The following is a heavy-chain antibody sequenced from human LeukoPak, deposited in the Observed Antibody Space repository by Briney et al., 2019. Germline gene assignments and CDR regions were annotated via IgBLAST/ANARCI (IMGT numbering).Heavy chain of an antibody. J-gene: IGHJ4*02. Sequence: GGSLRLSCAASGFTFSSYEMKWVCQAPGKGLEWVSYISGSGNTKYYADSVKGRFTISRDSAKKSLYLEVNSLRAEDTAVYYCARAQYRAIDYWGQGTLVTVSS. CDR1: GFTFSSYE. D-gene: IGHD6-6*01. V-gene: IGHV3-48*03. CDR3: ARAQYRAIDY. CDR2: ISGSGNTK.